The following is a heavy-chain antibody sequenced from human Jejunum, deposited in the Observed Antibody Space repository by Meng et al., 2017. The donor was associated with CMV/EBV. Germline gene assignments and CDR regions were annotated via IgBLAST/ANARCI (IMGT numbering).Heavy chain of an antibody. V-gene: IGHV1-18*01. CDR1: GYTCSSHG. CDR2: ISADNANI. Sequence: YGYTCSSHGISGVRQAPGQGLEWMGWISADNANIKYSEHFLGRVTVTKDTSTTTAYMELKTLRSDDTAVYYCARDAPSVKVAGGIDYWGQGTLVTVSS. J-gene: IGHJ4*02. D-gene: IGHD6-19*01. CDR3: ARDAPSVKVAGGIDY.